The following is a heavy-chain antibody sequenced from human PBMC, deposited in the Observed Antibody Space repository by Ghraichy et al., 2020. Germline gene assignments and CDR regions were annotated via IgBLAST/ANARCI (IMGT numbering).Heavy chain of an antibody. CDR2: ISYDGSNK. J-gene: IGHJ6*02. CDR3: ARDRKQLVRIYYYYGMDV. V-gene: IGHV3-30-3*01. Sequence: GGSLRLSCAASGFTFSSYAMHWVRQAPGKGLEWVAVISYDGSNKYYADSVKGRFTISRDNSKNTLYLQMNSLRAEDTAVYYCARDRKQLVRIYYYYGMDVWGQGTTVTVSS. CDR1: GFTFSSYA. D-gene: IGHD6-13*01.